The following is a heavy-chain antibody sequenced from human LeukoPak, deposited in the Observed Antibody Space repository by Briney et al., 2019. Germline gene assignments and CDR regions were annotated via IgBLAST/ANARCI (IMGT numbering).Heavy chain of an antibody. CDR1: GGSISSYY. J-gene: IGHJ2*01. CDR3: ARCRDGYNNWYFDL. CDR2: IYYSGST. V-gene: IGHV4-59*01. D-gene: IGHD5-24*01. Sequence: SETLSLTCTVSGGSISSYYWSWIRQPPGRGLEWIGYIYYSGSTNYNPSLKSRVTISVDTSKNQVSLTLSSVTTADTAMYYCARCRDGYNNWYFDLWDRGTLVTVSS.